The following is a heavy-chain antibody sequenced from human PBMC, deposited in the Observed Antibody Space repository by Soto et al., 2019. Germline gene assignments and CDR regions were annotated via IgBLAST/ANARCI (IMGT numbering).Heavy chain of an antibody. J-gene: IGHJ5*02. CDR3: ARPYYDFWSGFVSSAVNWFDP. D-gene: IGHD3-3*01. CDR2: ISAYNGNT. Sequence: ASVKVSCKASGYTFTSYGISWVRQAPGQGLEWMGWISAYNGNTNYAQKLQGRVTMTTDTSTSTAYMELRSLRSDDTAVYYCARPYYDFWSGFVSSAVNWFDPWGQGTLVTVSS. V-gene: IGHV1-18*01. CDR1: GYTFTSYG.